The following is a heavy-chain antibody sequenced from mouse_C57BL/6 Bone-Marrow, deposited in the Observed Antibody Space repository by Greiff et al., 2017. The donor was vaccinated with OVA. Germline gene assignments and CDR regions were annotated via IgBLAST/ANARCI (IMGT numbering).Heavy chain of an antibody. CDR2: ISDGGSYT. CDR3: ARDGYDGYPYAMDY. D-gene: IGHD2-3*01. V-gene: IGHV5-4*01. CDR1: GFTFSSYA. J-gene: IGHJ4*01. Sequence: EVKVVDSGGGLVKPGGSLKLSCAASGFTFSSYAMSWVRQTPEKRLEWVATISDGGSYTYYPDNVKGRFTISRDNAKNNLYLQMSHLKSEDTAMYYCARDGYDGYPYAMDYWGQGTSVTVSS.